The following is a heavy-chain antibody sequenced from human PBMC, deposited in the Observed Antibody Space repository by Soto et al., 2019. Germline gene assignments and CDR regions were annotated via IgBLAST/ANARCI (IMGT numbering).Heavy chain of an antibody. V-gene: IGHV4-31*03. CDR1: GGSISSGGYY. CDR2: IYYSGST. D-gene: IGHD2-2*01. J-gene: IGHJ5*02. CDR3: ARVRSTTDVGPRFDP. Sequence: SLTCTVSGGSISSGGYYWSWIRQHPGKGLEWIGYIYYSGSTYYNPSLKSRVTISVDTSKNQFSLKLSSVTAADTAVYYCARVRSTTDVGPRFDPWGQGTLVTVSS.